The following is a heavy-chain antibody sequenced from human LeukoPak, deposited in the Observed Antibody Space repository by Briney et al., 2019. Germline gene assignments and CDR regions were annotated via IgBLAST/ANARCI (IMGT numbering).Heavy chain of an antibody. Sequence: KPSETLSLTCTVSGGSISSGSYYWSWIRQPAGKGLEWIGRIYTSGSTNYNPSLKSRVTISVDTSKNQFSLKLSSVTAADTAVYYCARDFFDPYDYVWGRSDWGQGTLVTVSS. D-gene: IGHD3-16*01. J-gene: IGHJ4*02. CDR1: GGSISSGSYY. V-gene: IGHV4-61*02. CDR2: IYTSGST. CDR3: ARDFFDPYDYVWGRSD.